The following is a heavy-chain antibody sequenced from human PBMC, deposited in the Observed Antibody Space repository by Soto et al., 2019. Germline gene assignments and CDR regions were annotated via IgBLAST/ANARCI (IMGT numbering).Heavy chain of an antibody. CDR3: ARDHLAAAAPYYYYYGMDV. Sequence: EVQLVESGGGLVKPGGSLRLSCAASGFTFSSYSMNWVRQAPGKGLEWVSSISSSSSYIYYADSVKGRFTISRDNAKNSLYLQMNSLRAEDTAVYYCARDHLAAAAPYYYYYGMDVWGQGTTVTVSS. CDR1: GFTFSSYS. J-gene: IGHJ6*02. D-gene: IGHD6-13*01. CDR2: ISSSSSYI. V-gene: IGHV3-21*01.